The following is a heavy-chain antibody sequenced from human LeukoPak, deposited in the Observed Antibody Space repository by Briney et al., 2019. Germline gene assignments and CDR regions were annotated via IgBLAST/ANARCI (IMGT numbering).Heavy chain of an antibody. D-gene: IGHD6-19*01. CDR2: ISGSGGST. Sequence: GGSLRLSCAASGFTFTSYAMSWVRQAPGKGLEWVSVISGSGGSTYYADSVKGRFTISRDNSKNTLYLQMNSLRAEDTAVYYCARTVAGAQYYYYYYGMDVWGQGTTVTVSS. J-gene: IGHJ6*02. V-gene: IGHV3-23*01. CDR3: ARTVAGAQYYYYYYGMDV. CDR1: GFTFTSYA.